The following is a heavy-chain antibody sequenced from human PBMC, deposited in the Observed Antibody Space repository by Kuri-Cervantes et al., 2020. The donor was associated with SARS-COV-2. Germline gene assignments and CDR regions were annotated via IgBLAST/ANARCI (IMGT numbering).Heavy chain of an antibody. J-gene: IGHJ2*01. CDR1: GYTFTSYD. V-gene: IGHV1-8*03. D-gene: IGHD3-3*01. CDR2: MNPNSGNT. Sequence: ASVKVSCKASGYTFTSYDFNWVRQATGQGLEWMGWMNPNSGNTGYAQKFQGRVTITRNTSISTAYMELSSLRSEDTAVYYCARAHAYDFWSGYSHWYFDLWGRGTLVTVSS. CDR3: ARAHAYDFWSGYSHWYFDL.